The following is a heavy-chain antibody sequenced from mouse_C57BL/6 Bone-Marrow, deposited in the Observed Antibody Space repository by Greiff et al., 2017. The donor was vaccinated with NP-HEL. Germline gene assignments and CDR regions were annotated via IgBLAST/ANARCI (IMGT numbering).Heavy chain of an antibody. CDR1: GYAFTNYL. CDR3: ASHYYGSSDWFAY. D-gene: IGHD1-1*01. J-gene: IGHJ3*01. Sequence: QVQLKESGAELVRPGTSVKVSCKASGYAFTNYLIEWVKQRPGQGLEWIGVINPGSGGTNYNEKFKGKATLTADKSSSTAYMQLSSLTSEDSAVYFCASHYYGSSDWFAYWGQGTLVTVSA. CDR2: INPGSGGT. V-gene: IGHV1-54*01.